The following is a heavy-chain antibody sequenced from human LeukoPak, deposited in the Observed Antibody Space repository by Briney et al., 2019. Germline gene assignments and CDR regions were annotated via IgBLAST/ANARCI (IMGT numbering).Heavy chain of an antibody. J-gene: IGHJ4*02. Sequence: GGSLRLSCAASGFTFYNYPMSWVRHAPGKGLEWVSTVSADGGNTYYEDSVKGRFTISRDNSKSTLILQMNSLRVEDTALYYCTKRVKYGGTWDHFADWGQGTLVTVSS. CDR2: VSADGGNT. D-gene: IGHD1-26*01. CDR1: GFTFYNYP. V-gene: IGHV3-23*01. CDR3: TKRVKYGGTWDHFAD.